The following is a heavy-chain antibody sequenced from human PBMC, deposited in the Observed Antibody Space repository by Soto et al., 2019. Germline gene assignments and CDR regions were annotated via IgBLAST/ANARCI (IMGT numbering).Heavy chain of an antibody. CDR1: GGSISSYY. V-gene: IGHV4-59*01. CDR2: TYYNGNT. CDR3: VRGGDYYWFDP. J-gene: IGHJ5*02. D-gene: IGHD4-17*01. Sequence: SETLSLTCTVSGGSISSYYRSWIRQPPGKGLEWIAYTYYNGNTDYNPSLKSRVTISIDTSKKQVSLKVTSVTAADTAVYYCVRGGDYYWFDPWGQGILVTVSS.